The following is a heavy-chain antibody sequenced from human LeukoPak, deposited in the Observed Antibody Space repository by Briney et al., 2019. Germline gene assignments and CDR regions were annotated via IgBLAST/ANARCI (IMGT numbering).Heavy chain of an antibody. CDR3: ARDGGIRSNYYYYGMDV. CDR2: IYYSGST. V-gene: IGHV4-39*02. D-gene: IGHD3-16*01. Sequence: PSETLSLTCTVSGGSISSSSYYWGWIRQPPGKGLEWIGSIYYSGSTYYNPSLKSRVTISVDTSKNQFSLKLSSVTAADTAVYYCARDGGIRSNYYYYGMDVWGQGTTVTVSS. J-gene: IGHJ6*02. CDR1: GGSISSSSYY.